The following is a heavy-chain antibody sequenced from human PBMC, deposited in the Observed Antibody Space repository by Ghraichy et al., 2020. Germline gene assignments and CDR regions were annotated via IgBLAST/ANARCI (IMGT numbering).Heavy chain of an antibody. CDR2: FNSVGSNT. D-gene: IGHD6-19*01. V-gene: IGHV3-74*01. CDR3: ARSRWLVPFDL. J-gene: IGHJ2*01. CDR1: GFTFSNYW. Sequence: LSLTCAASGFTFSNYWMHWVRQAPGKGLVWVSRFNSVGSNTNYADSVKGRFTISRDNAKNTLYLQMNSLRAEDTAVYYCARSRWLVPFDLWGRGTLVTVSS.